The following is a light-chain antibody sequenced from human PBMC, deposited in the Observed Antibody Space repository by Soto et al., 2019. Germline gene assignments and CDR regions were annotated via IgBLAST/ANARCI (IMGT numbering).Light chain of an antibody. CDR1: QSVANY. V-gene: IGKV3-11*01. J-gene: IGKJ4*01. Sequence: EIVLTQSPATLSLSPGERATLSCRASQSVANYLAWYQQRPGQAPRLLIYDASNRATGIPARFRGSGSGPDFTLTISSLEPEDFAVYYCQQRSNWPLTFGGGTKVDIK. CDR2: DAS. CDR3: QQRSNWPLT.